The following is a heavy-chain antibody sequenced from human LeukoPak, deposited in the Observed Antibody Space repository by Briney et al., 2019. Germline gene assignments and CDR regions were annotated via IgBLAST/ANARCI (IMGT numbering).Heavy chain of an antibody. V-gene: IGHV4-59*01. D-gene: IGHD6-13*01. Sequence: SETLSLTCTVSGGSISTYYWSWIRQPPRKGLEWIGYIYYTGSTNYNPSLKSRVTISIDTSKNQFSLKLRSVTAADTAVYYCARVDSSNWYDSRGYFDYWGQGALVTVSS. CDR1: GGSISTYY. CDR3: ARVDSSNWYDSRGYFDY. CDR2: IYYTGST. J-gene: IGHJ4*02.